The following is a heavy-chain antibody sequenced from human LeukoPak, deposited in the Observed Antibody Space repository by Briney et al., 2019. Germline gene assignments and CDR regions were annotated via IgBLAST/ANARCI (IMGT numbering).Heavy chain of an antibody. D-gene: IGHD3-22*01. Sequence: GGSLRLSCAASGFTFSNSWMHWVRQPPGKGLVWVSYITSDESSTNYADSVKGRFTISRDHAKNTLYLQMNSLRAEDTAVYYCARGVDSLSHWGEGALVSVSS. CDR2: ITSDESST. V-gene: IGHV3-74*01. CDR1: GFTFSNSW. CDR3: ARGVDSLSH. J-gene: IGHJ4*02.